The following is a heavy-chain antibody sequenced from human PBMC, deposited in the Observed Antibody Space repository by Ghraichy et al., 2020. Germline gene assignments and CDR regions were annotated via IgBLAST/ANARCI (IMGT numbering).Heavy chain of an antibody. D-gene: IGHD1-26*01. CDR2: INADKGKT. Sequence: ASVKVSCKTSAYTFANYAIHWLRQAPGQRLEWMGWINADKGKTKYSQRLQGRVTITSDTSANTVYMELSSLRSEDTAVYSCAKDSGTSFFDYWGQGTLVTVSS. V-gene: IGHV1-3*01. CDR3: AKDSGTSFFDY. J-gene: IGHJ4*02. CDR1: AYTFANYA.